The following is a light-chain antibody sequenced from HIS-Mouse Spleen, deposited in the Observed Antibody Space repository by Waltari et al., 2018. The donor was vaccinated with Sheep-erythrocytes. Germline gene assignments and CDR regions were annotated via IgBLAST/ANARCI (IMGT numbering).Light chain of an antibody. CDR3: GTWDSSLSAGRV. J-gene: IGLJ3*02. V-gene: IGLV1-51*01. CDR2: ENK. CDR1: SYNIGHNY. Sequence: QSVLTQPPSVSAAPGQKVTISCAGSSYNIGHNYVSWYKQPPAPAPKRLIHENKTRPSGIPDRFPGPKSGTSANLGITGLQTGDEADYYCGTWDSSLSAGRVFGGGTKLTVL.